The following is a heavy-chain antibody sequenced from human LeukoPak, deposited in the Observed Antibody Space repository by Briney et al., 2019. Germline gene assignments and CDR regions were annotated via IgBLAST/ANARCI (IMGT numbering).Heavy chain of an antibody. CDR3: ARDSPNAFDI. CDR2: ISSSGSTI. CDR1: GFTVSKDY. V-gene: IGHV3-11*01. Sequence: PGGSLRLSCAASGFTVSKDYMTWVRQAPGKGLEWVSYISSSGSTIYYADSVKGRFTISRDNAKNSLYLQMNSLRAEDTAVYYCARDSPNAFDIWGQGTMVTVSS. J-gene: IGHJ3*02.